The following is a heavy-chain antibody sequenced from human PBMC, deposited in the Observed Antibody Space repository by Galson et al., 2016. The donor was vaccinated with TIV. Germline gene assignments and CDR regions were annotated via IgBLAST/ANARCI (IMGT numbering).Heavy chain of an antibody. D-gene: IGHD3-22*01. V-gene: IGHV1-2*06. Sequence: SVKVSCKASGYIFIAYYIHWVRQARGHGLEWMGRINPNSGDTNSAQKFQGRVTMTRDTSIRTAYLEVSRLTSDDTAVYVGAQAVHYDSTAYYLHYWGQGTLVTVSS. J-gene: IGHJ1*01. CDR1: GYIFIAYY. CDR2: INPNSGDT. CDR3: AQAVHYDSTAYYLHY.